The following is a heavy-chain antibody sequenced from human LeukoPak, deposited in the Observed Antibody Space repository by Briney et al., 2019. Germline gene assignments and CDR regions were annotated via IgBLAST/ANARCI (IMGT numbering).Heavy chain of an antibody. CDR3: ARAGGYCGRISCPYYFDY. D-gene: IGHD2-15*01. Sequence: ASVKVSRKASGYTFTSYDINWVRQATGQGLEWMGWMNPNSGNTGYAQKFQGRVTMTRNTSISTAYMELSSLRSEDTAVYYCARAGGYCGRISCPYYFDYWGQGSLVAVSS. CDR2: MNPNSGNT. CDR1: GYTFTSYD. V-gene: IGHV1-8*01. J-gene: IGHJ4*02.